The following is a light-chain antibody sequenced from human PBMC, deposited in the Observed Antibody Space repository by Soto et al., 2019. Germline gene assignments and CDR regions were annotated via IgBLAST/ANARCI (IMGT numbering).Light chain of an antibody. CDR2: EVT. CDR3: SSYTGGNPSYV. V-gene: IGLV2-8*01. Sequence: QSALTQPPCASCSPGQSVTISCTGTSSDVGGYDYVSWYQQHPGKAPKLMIYEVTIRPSGVSDRFSGSKSGNTASLTVSGLQAEDEADYYCSSYTGGNPSYVFGTGTKVTVL. CDR1: SSDVGGYDY. J-gene: IGLJ1*01.